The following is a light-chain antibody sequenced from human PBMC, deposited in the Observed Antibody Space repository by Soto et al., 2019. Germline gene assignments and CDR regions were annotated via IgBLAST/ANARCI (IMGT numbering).Light chain of an antibody. V-gene: IGLV1-47*01. Sequence: QSVLTQPPSASGTPGQRVTISCSGSRSDIGSNYVYWYQQIPGTAPKLLIYRNNQRPSGVPDRFSGSKSGTSASLVISGLRSEDEADYFCAAWDDSLNGQGVFGGGTKLTVL. CDR3: AAWDDSLNGQGV. CDR2: RNN. J-gene: IGLJ2*01. CDR1: RSDIGSNY.